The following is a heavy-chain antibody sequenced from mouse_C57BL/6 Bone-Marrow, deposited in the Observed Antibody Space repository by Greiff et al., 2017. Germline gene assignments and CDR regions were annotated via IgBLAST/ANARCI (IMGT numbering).Heavy chain of an antibody. D-gene: IGHD1-1*01. CDR1: GYTFTSYW. V-gene: IGHV1-50*01. CDR2: IDPSDSYT. CDR3: ARRSYGSWFAY. J-gene: IGHJ3*01. Sequence: VQLQQPGAELVKPGASVKLSCKASGYTFTSYWMQWVKQRPGQGLEWIGEIDPSDSYTNYNQKFKGKATLTVDTSSSTAYMPLSSLTSEDSAVYYCARRSYGSWFAYWGQGTLVTVSA.